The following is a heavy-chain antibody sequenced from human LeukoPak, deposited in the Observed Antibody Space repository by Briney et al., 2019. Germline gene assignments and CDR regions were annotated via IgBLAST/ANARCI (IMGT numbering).Heavy chain of an antibody. D-gene: IGHD5-24*01. CDR3: ASGRRDGYLDY. CDR1: GFTDRNNY. J-gene: IGHJ4*02. CDR2: IYSGGST. V-gene: IGHV3-66*01. Sequence: PGGSLRLSHAATGFTDRNNYMSWVRQAPWKGLEWVSVIYSGGSTFYADSVKGLFTISRDNSKNTVYLQMNSLRAEDTAVYYCASGRRDGYLDYWGQGTLVTVSS.